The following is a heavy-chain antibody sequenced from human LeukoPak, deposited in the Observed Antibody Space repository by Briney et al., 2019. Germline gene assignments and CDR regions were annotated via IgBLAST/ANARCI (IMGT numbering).Heavy chain of an antibody. V-gene: IGHV3-30*04. CDR3: ARAPLFNGPDY. Sequence: PGGSLRPSCAASGFTFSSCAMHWVRQAPGKGLEWVAVISYDGSNKYYADSVKGRFTISRDNSKNTLYLQMNSLRAEDTAVYYCARAPLFNGPDYWGQGTLVTVSS. D-gene: IGHD2-8*01. CDR1: GFTFSSCA. CDR2: ISYDGSNK. J-gene: IGHJ4*02.